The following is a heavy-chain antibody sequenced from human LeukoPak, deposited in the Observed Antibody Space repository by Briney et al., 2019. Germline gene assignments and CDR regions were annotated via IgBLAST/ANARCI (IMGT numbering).Heavy chain of an antibody. CDR1: GYTFTSYG. V-gene: IGHV1-18*01. J-gene: IGHJ5*02. CDR2: ISAYNGNT. Sequence: ASVKVSCKASGYTFTSYGISWVRQAPGQGLEWMGWISAYNGNTNYAQKLQGRVTMTTDTSTSTAYMELSSLRSDDTAVYYCARDTGYTAMVTFDPWGQGTLVTVSS. D-gene: IGHD5-18*01. CDR3: ARDTGYTAMVTFDP.